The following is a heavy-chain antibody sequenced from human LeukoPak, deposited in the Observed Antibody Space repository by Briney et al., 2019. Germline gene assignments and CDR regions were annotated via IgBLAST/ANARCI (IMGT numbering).Heavy chain of an antibody. CDR2: INPNSGGT. CDR3: ARGAPPEQCLDY. J-gene: IGHJ4*02. Sequence: ASVKVSCKASGYTFTGYYMPWVRQAPGQGLEWMGWINPNSGGTNYAQKFQGRVTMTRDTSISTAYMELSRLRSDATAVYYCARGAPPEQCLDYWGQGTLVTVSS. V-gene: IGHV1-2*02. D-gene: IGHD6-19*01. CDR1: GYTFTGYY.